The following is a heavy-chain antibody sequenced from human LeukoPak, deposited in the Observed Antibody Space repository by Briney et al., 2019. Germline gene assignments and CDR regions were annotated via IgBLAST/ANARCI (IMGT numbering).Heavy chain of an antibody. Sequence: PGGSLRLSCAASGFTFSDHYMDWVRQAPGKGLEWVGRIRNKANSYTAEYAASVKGRFTISRDDSRSSLYLQMNSLKTEDTAVYYCARIILGASKIDYWAREPRSPSPQ. CDR3: ARIILGASKIDY. CDR2: IRNKANSYTA. J-gene: IGHJ4*02. D-gene: IGHD1-26*01. V-gene: IGHV3-72*01. CDR1: GFTFSDHY.